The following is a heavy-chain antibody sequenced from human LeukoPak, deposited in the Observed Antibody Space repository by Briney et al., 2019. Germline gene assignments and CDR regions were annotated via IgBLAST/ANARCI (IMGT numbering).Heavy chain of an antibody. D-gene: IGHD6-13*01. CDR3: AREFRSSSSKSGLYYYYYMDV. CDR1: GGSISSGGYY. J-gene: IGHJ6*03. CDR2: IYYSGST. V-gene: IGHV4-31*03. Sequence: PSETLSLTCTVSGGSISSGGYYWSWIRQHPGKGLEWIGYIYYSGSTYYNPSLKSRVTISVDTSKNQFSLKLSSVTAADTAVYYCAREFRSSSSKSGLYYYYYMDVWGKGTTVTVSS.